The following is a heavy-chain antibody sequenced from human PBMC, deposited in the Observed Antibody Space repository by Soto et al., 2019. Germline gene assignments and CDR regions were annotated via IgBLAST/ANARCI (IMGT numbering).Heavy chain of an antibody. CDR2: ISSTTNYI. CDR1: GFTFTMYS. J-gene: IGHJ4*02. Sequence: GGSLRLSCAASGFTFTMYSMNWVRHAPGKGLEWVSSISSTTNYIYYGDSMKGRFTISRDNAKNSLYLEMNSLRAEDTAVYYCARESEDLTSNFDYWGQGTLVTVSS. V-gene: IGHV3-21*06. CDR3: ARESEDLTSNFDY.